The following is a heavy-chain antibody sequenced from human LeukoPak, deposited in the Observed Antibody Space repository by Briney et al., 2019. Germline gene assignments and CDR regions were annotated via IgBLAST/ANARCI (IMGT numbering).Heavy chain of an antibody. CDR3: VKADSGYDLLFDY. Sequence: GGSLRLSCAASGFTFGSYAMSWVRQAPGKGLEWVSISSNSGSSTHYAGSVKGRFTISRDNSKDTLYLQMSSLRVEDTAVYYCVKADSGYDLLFDYWGQGTLVTVSS. V-gene: IGHV3-23*01. D-gene: IGHD5-12*01. CDR2: SSNSGSST. J-gene: IGHJ4*02. CDR1: GFTFGSYA.